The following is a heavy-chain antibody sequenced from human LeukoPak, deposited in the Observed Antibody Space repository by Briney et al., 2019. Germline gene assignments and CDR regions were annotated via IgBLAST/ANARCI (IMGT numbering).Heavy chain of an antibody. Sequence: SETLSLTCAVSVGSISGSNYYCGWIRQPPGRGLEWIGSIYYSGTHYYNPSLKSRATISVDTSRNQSSLEVTSITAADTAVYSCARHSSAARPNFDSWGQGTLVTVSS. CDR1: VGSISGSNYY. CDR2: IYYSGTH. D-gene: IGHD6-6*01. J-gene: IGHJ4*02. V-gene: IGHV4-39*01. CDR3: ARHSSAARPNFDS.